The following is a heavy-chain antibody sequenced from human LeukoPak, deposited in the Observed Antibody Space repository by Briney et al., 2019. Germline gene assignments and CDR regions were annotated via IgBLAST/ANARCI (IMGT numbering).Heavy chain of an antibody. CDR1: GFTFTNYA. CDR3: ARVDYDILTGSSIDAFDI. D-gene: IGHD3-9*01. Sequence: GGSLRLSCAASGFTFTNYAMTWVRQAPGKGLGWVSVISGSGSNTDYADSVKGRFTISRDNSKNTLSLQMNSLRAEDTAVYYCARVDYDILTGSSIDAFDIWGQGTMVTVSS. J-gene: IGHJ3*02. V-gene: IGHV3-23*01. CDR2: ISGSGSNT.